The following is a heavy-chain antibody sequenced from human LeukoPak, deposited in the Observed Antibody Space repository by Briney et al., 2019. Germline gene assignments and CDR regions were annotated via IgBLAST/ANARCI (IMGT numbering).Heavy chain of an antibody. Sequence: KPSETLSLTCTVSGGSISSYYWSWIRQPPGKGLEWIGYIYYSGSTNYNPPLKSRVTISVDTSKNQFSLKLSSVTAADTAVYYCATDSNGSRWDAFDIWGQGTMVTVSS. J-gene: IGHJ3*02. CDR1: GGSISSYY. CDR2: IYYSGST. D-gene: IGHD6-13*01. V-gene: IGHV4-59*08. CDR3: ATDSNGSRWDAFDI.